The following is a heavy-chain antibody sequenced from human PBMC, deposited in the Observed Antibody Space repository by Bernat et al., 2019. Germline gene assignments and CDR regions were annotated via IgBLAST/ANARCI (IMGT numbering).Heavy chain of an antibody. CDR1: GGSISSYY. Sequence: QVQLQESGPGLVKPSETLSLTCTVSGGSISSYYWSWIRQPAGKGLEWLGRIYTSGSTNYNPALKSRVTMSVDTSKNQFSLKLSSVTAADTAVYYCARGVAWNYVSLFDYWGQGALVTVSS. V-gene: IGHV4-4*07. CDR2: IYTSGST. J-gene: IGHJ4*02. CDR3: ARGVAWNYVSLFDY. D-gene: IGHD1-7*01.